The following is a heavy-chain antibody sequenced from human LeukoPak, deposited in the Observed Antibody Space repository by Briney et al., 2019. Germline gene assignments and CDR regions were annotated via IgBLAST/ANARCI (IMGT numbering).Heavy chain of an antibody. CDR2: NYQSEST. D-gene: IGHD2-15*01. J-gene: IGHJ4*02. V-gene: IGHV4-39*07. Sequence: SETLSLTCTVSGGSISSSSYYWGCIRQPLGKGLEWIGSNYQSESTYNNPAINSLVTISVNTSKNQHSLKLTSGTAADTAVYYCAAYCSGGSCYSDSDYWGQGTLVTVSS. CDR3: AAYCSGGSCYSDSDY. CDR1: GGSISSSSYY.